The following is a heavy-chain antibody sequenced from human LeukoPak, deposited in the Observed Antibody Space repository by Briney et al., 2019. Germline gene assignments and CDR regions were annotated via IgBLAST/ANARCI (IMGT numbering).Heavy chain of an antibody. CDR3: ATHSVLRFLEWSFDY. V-gene: IGHV3-30*03. CDR1: GFTFSSYG. CDR2: ISYDGSNK. J-gene: IGHJ4*02. Sequence: GGSLRLSCAASGFTFSSYGMHWVRQAPGKGLEWVAVISYDGSNKYYADSVKGRFTISRDNSKNTLYLQMNSLRAEDTAVYYCATHSVLRFLEWSFDYWGQGTLVTVSS. D-gene: IGHD3-3*01.